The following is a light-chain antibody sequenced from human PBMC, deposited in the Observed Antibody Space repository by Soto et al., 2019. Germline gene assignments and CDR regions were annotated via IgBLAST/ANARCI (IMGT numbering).Light chain of an antibody. CDR1: QSFSSSY. CDR3: QQYGSSSWT. Sequence: EIVMTQSPATLSVSPGGRATLSCSASQSFSSSYLAWYQQKPGQAPRLLIYGASSRATGIPDRFSGSGSGTDFTLTISRLEPEDFAVYYCQQYGSSSWTFGQGTKVDIK. V-gene: IGKV3-20*01. CDR2: GAS. J-gene: IGKJ1*01.